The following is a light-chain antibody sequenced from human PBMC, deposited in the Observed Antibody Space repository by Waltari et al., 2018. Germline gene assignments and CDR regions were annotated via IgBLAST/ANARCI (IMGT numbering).Light chain of an antibody. J-gene: IGKJ4*01. V-gene: IGKV4-1*01. CDR3: QQYYTPPFT. CDR2: WAS. Sequence: DIVMTQSPDSLAVSLGARATINCKSSRSLLYSSINKTYLAWYQQKPGQPPKLLFSWASTRESGVPDRFSGSGSGTDFTLTISSLQATDVAVYYCQQYYTPPFTFGGGTQVEIK. CDR1: RSLLYSSINKTY.